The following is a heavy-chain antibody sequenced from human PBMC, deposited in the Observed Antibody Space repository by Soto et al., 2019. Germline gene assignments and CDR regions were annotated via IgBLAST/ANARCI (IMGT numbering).Heavy chain of an antibody. Sequence: EVHLVESGGGLVQPGGSLRLSCAASGFTVSSNYMSWVRQAPGKGLEWVSVIYTGGSTYYADSVKGRFTISRNNSKHTLYLQMSSLRVEDKAVYYCARDQCSSTRCHYSDAFDIWGQGTVVTVSS. J-gene: IGHJ3*02. CDR2: IYTGGST. CDR3: ARDQCSSTRCHYSDAFDI. V-gene: IGHV3-66*01. CDR1: GFTVSSNY. D-gene: IGHD2-2*01.